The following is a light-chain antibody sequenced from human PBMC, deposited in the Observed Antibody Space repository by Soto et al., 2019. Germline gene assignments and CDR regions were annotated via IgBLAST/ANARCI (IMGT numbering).Light chain of an antibody. CDR1: QSVSSN. CDR3: QQYGSSPFT. CDR2: GAS. Sequence: EIVMTPSPATLSVSPGERATLSCRASQSVSSNLAWYQQKPGQAPRLIIHGASRRATDIPDRFSGSGSGADFTLTINTLEPEDFAAYYCQQYGSSPFTFGPGTKVDIK. V-gene: IGKV3-20*01. J-gene: IGKJ3*01.